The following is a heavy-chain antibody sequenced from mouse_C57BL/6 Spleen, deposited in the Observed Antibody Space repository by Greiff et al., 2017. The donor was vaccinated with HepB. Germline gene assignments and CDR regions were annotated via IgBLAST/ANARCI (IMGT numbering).Heavy chain of an antibody. CDR2: INPNNGGT. V-gene: IGHV1-26*01. J-gene: IGHJ4*01. CDR3: ARSRDGYYGYAMDY. Sequence: VQLQQSGPELVKPGASVKISCKASGYTFTDYYMNWVKQSHGKSLEWIGDINPNNGGTSYNQKFKGKATLTVDKSSSTAYMELRSLTSEDSAVYYCARSRDGYYGYAMDYWGQGTSVTVSS. CDR1: GYTFTDYY. D-gene: IGHD2-3*01.